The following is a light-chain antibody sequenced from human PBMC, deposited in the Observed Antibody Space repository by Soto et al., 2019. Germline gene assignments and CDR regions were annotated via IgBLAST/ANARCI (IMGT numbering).Light chain of an antibody. J-gene: IGKJ2*01. CDR2: GAS. Sequence: EIVLTQSPGTLSLSPGESATLSCRASQRISSSYLAWYQHKPGQAPRLLLYGASSRATGIPERFSGSGSGTDFTLTISRLEPEDFAVYYCLHYGRSPPYTFGQGTKLEIK. V-gene: IGKV3-20*01. CDR3: LHYGRSPPYT. CDR1: QRISSSY.